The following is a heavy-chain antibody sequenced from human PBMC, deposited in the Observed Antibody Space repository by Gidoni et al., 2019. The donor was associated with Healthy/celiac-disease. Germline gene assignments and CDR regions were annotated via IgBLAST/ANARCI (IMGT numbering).Heavy chain of an antibody. CDR1: GYSFTSYS. CDR3: AIAADCSSTSCPSGWFDP. D-gene: IGHD2-2*01. Sequence: EVQLVQSGSELKKPGESLTISCKGSGYSFTSYSIAWVRQLPGKGLEWMGIIYPGDSDTRYSPSFQGQVTISADKSISTAYLQWSSLKASDTAMYYCAIAADCSSTSCPSGWFDPWGQGTLVTVSS. V-gene: IGHV5-51*01. CDR2: IYPGDSDT. J-gene: IGHJ5*02.